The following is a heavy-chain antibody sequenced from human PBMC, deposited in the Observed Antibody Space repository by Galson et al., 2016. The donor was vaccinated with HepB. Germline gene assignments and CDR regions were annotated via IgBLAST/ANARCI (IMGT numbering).Heavy chain of an antibody. J-gene: IGHJ6*02. D-gene: IGHD1-26*01. Sequence: SVKVSCKVSGGSFSSYPLSWVRQAPGQGPEWMGGIIPIFGTTTYSQKFQGRLTITADESTRTAYMGLSSLRSDDTAIFYCARDNSAMGSPYYYGMDVWGQGTSVTVSS. CDR2: IIPIFGTT. V-gene: IGHV1-69*13. CDR3: ARDNSAMGSPYYYGMDV. CDR1: GGSFSSYP.